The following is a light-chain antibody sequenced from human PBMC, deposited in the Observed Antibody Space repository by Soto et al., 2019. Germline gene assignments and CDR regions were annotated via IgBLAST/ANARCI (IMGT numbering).Light chain of an antibody. V-gene: IGKV1-5*01. Sequence: IQMTQSPSTLSASVGDRVTITCRASQSISTWLAWYQQKPGKAPKFLIYDASSLENGVPSRFNGSGSGTEFTLTISSLQPDDFAIYYCQQYNVFPWTFGQGTKV. J-gene: IGKJ1*01. CDR1: QSISTW. CDR3: QQYNVFPWT. CDR2: DAS.